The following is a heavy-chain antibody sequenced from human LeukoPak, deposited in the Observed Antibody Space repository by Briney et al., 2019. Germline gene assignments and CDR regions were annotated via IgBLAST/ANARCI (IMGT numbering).Heavy chain of an antibody. CDR1: GYTFTAYY. J-gene: IGHJ4*02. CDR3: ARGGSGNHLGWNTDY. CDR2: INPNSDDT. Sequence: GASVKVSCKASGYTFTAYYMHWVRQAPGQGLEWMGWINPNSDDTKYTQKFQGRVTMTRDTSISTAYMELSRLRSDDTAVYYCARGGSGNHLGWNTDYWGQGTLVTVSS. D-gene: IGHD3-10*01. V-gene: IGHV1-2*02.